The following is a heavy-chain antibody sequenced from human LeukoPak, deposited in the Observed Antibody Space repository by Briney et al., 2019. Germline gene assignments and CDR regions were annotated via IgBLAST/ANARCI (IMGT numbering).Heavy chain of an antibody. Sequence: SETLSLTCTVSGASITNYYWSRIRQPPGKGLEWIGYIYYSGSTYYNPSLKSRVTISVDTSKNQFSLRLRSVTAADTAMYYCARSSGSSHLYDYWGQGTLVTVSS. V-gene: IGHV4-59*01. CDR1: GASITNYY. D-gene: IGHD3-10*01. J-gene: IGHJ4*02. CDR2: IYYSGST. CDR3: ARSSGSSHLYDY.